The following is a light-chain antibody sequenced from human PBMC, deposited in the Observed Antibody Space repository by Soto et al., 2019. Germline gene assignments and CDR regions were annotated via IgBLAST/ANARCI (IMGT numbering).Light chain of an antibody. V-gene: IGKV3-20*01. CDR3: QQYGTSLFS. CDR2: GAS. J-gene: IGKJ3*01. Sequence: EIVLTQSPGSLSLSPGERATLSCRASESVSDNYLAWYQQRSGQAPRLVIYGASTRATGAPARFSGSGSGTDFTLTISRLEPEDFAVYYCQQYGTSLFSFGPGTKVDIK. CDR1: ESVSDNY.